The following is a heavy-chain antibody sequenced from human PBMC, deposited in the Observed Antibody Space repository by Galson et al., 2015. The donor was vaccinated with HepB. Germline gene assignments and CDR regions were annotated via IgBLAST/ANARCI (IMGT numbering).Heavy chain of an antibody. Sequence: SCKASGYTFTSYGISWVRQAPGQGLEWMGWISAYNGNTNYAQKLQGRVTMTTDTSTSTAYMELRSLRSDDTAVYYCARNYGDYVRVVAFDIWGQGTMVTVSS. D-gene: IGHD4-17*01. CDR3: ARNYGDYVRVVAFDI. V-gene: IGHV1-18*01. J-gene: IGHJ3*02. CDR2: ISAYNGNT. CDR1: GYTFTSYG.